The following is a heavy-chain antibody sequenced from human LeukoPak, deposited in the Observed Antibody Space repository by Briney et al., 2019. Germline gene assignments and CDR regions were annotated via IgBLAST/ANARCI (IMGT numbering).Heavy chain of an antibody. Sequence: GGSLRLSCAASRFTFSSYWMTWVRQALGKGPEWVANINQDGSEKYYVDSVKGRFTISRDNAKNSLYLQMNSLRAEDTAVSYCAREGEGYFDYWGQGTLVTVSS. V-gene: IGHV3-7*01. D-gene: IGHD1-26*01. CDR1: RFTFSSYW. CDR2: INQDGSEK. CDR3: AREGEGYFDY. J-gene: IGHJ4*02.